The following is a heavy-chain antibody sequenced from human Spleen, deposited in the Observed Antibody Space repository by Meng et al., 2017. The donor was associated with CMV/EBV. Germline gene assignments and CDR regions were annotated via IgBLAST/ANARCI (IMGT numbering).Heavy chain of an antibody. V-gene: IGHV3-21*01. J-gene: IGHJ4*02. D-gene: IGHD6-13*01. CDR1: GFSFSTYS. CDR3: ASRSPSGAAAGTPFGY. CDR2: ISISSNYR. Sequence: LSLTCAASGFSFSTYSMNWVRQAPGKGLEWVSSISISSNYRYYADSVKGRFTISRDNAKNSLYLQMNSLRAEDTAVYYCASRSPSGAAAGTPFGYWGQGTLVTVSS.